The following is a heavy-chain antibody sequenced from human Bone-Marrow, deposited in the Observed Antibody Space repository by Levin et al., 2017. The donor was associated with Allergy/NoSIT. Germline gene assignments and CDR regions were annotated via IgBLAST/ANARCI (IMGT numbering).Heavy chain of an antibody. CDR3: ARDWGQYSTSWYNGGDF. CDR2: ISYHGSEK. Sequence: GGSLRLSCAGSGFTFSAYGFHWVRQAPGKGLEWVAVISYHGSEKFYADSVKGRFTVSRDNSKDTLYLEMNSLRADDTAVYYCARDWGQYSTSWYNGGDFWGQGTLVAVSA. D-gene: IGHD1-14*01. J-gene: IGHJ4*02. CDR1: GFTFSAYG. V-gene: IGHV3-30*03.